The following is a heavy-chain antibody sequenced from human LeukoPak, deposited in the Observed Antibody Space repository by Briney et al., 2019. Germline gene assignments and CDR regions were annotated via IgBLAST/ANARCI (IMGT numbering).Heavy chain of an antibody. J-gene: IGHJ5*02. D-gene: IGHD3-3*01. CDR3: AKNGQSGFSFDP. V-gene: IGHV4-34*01. CDR1: GGSLNGHY. CDR2: GSESGGT. Sequence: SETLSFTCAVYGGSLNGHYWSWIRQPPGKGLEWIGEGSESGGTKFNPSLKSRVTISADTYKNQFSLKLNSVTAADTAVYYCAKNGQSGFSFDPWGQGTLVTVSS.